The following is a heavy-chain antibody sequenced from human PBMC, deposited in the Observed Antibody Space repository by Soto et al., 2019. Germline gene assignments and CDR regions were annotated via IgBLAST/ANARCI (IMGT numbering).Heavy chain of an antibody. D-gene: IGHD4-17*01. CDR2: IWYDGSNK. Sequence: GGSLRLSCAASGFTFSSYGMHWVRQAPGKGLEWVAVIWYDGSNKYYADSVKGRFTISRDNSKNTLYLQMNSLRAEDTAVYYCARAQRLRGDYFDYWGQGTLATVSS. CDR3: ARAQRLRGDYFDY. J-gene: IGHJ4*02. V-gene: IGHV3-33*01. CDR1: GFTFSSYG.